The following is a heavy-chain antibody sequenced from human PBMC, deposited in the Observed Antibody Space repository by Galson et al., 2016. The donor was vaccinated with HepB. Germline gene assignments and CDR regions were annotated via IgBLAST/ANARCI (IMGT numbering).Heavy chain of an antibody. J-gene: IGHJ4*02. D-gene: IGHD2/OR15-2a*01. CDR2: ISTHSGNT. V-gene: IGHV1-18*01. Sequence: SVKVSCKASGYTFTTSGISWVRQAPGQGLEWMGWISTHSGNTKYAQKFQGGLTLTTDSSTTTAYMELRSLRFDDTALCYCARDVQYRFDSWGQGTLVTVSS. CDR3: ARDVQYRFDS. CDR1: GYTFTTSG.